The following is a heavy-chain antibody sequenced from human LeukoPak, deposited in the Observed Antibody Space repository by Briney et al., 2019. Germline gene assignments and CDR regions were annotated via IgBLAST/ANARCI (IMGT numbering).Heavy chain of an antibody. D-gene: IGHD5-24*01. CDR2: INHSGST. V-gene: IGHV4-34*08. CDR1: GFTFSSYS. J-gene: IGHJ5*02. Sequence: GSLRLSCAASGFTFSSYSMNWVRQPPGKGLEWIGEINHSGSTNYNPSLKSRVTISVDTSKNQFSLKLSSVTAADTAVYYCAARWLQLRNRFDPWGQGTLVTVSS. CDR3: AARWLQLRNRFDP.